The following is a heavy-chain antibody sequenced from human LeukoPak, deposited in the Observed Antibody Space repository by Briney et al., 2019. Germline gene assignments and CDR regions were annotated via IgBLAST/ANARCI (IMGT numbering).Heavy chain of an antibody. CDR2: ISYDGSNK. CDR3: ARGHPSYCSSTSCPIDY. J-gene: IGHJ4*02. CDR1: GFTFSSYA. D-gene: IGHD2-2*01. V-gene: IGHV3-30-3*01. Sequence: GGSLRLSCAASGFTFSSYAMHWVRQAPGKGLEWVAVISYDGSNKYYADSVKGRFTISRDNSKNTLYLQMNSLRAEDTAVYYCARGHPSYCSSTSCPIDYWGQGTLVTVSS.